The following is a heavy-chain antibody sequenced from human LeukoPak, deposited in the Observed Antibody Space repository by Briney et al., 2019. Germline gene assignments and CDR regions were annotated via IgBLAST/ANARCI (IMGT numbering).Heavy chain of an antibody. V-gene: IGHV4-39*01. CDR1: GGSISSSSYY. CDR2: IYYSGST. Sequence: SETLSLTCTVSGGSISSSSYYWGWIRQPPGKGLEWIGSIYYSGSTYYNPSLKSRVTISVDTSKNQSSLKLSSVTAADTAVYYCARPVVSYWYFDLWGRGTLVTVSS. D-gene: IGHD4-23*01. CDR3: ARPVVSYWYFDL. J-gene: IGHJ2*01.